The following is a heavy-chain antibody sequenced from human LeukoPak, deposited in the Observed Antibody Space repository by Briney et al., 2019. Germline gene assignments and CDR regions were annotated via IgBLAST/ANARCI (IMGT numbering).Heavy chain of an antibody. CDR3: ARRVATGYYNVKVYYYYYMDV. D-gene: IGHD3-9*01. CDR1: GGSFSGYY. Sequence: SETLSLTCAVYGGSFSGYYWSWIRQPPGKGLEWIGEINHSGSTNYNPSLKSRVTISVDTSKNQFSLKLSSVTAADTAVYYCARRVATGYYNVKVYYYYYMDVWGKGTTVTISS. J-gene: IGHJ6*03. CDR2: INHSGST. V-gene: IGHV4-34*01.